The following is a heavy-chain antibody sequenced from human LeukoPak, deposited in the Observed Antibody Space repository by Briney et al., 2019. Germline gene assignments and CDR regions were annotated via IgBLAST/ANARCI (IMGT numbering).Heavy chain of an antibody. D-gene: IGHD6-19*01. Sequence: GSLRLSCAASGFTFINYAMSWVRQAPGKGLEWVSGISGGAISTYYAGSVKGRFTISRDNSKNTLYLQMNSLRAEDTAVYYCARGVAVAGHASPYFDYWGQGTLVTVSS. J-gene: IGHJ4*02. CDR3: ARGVAVAGHASPYFDY. CDR1: GFTFINYA. V-gene: IGHV3-23*01. CDR2: ISGGAIST.